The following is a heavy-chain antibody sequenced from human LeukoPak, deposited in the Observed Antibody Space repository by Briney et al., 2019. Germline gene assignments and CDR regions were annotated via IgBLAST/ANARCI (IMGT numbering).Heavy chain of an antibody. J-gene: IGHJ4*02. D-gene: IGHD4-17*01. CDR3: ARHFSNGDYGYDY. V-gene: IGHV4-59*08. CDR1: GGSISSYY. Sequence: KSSETLSLTCTVSGGSISSYYWSWIRQPPGKGLEWIGYIYYSGSTNYNPSLKSRVTISVDTSKNQFSLKLSSVTAADTAVYYCARHFSNGDYGYDYWGQGTLVTVSS. CDR2: IYYSGST.